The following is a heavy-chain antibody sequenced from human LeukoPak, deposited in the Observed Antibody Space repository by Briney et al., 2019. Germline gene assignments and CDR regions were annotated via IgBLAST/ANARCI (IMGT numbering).Heavy chain of an antibody. V-gene: IGHV1-2*02. Sequence: GASVKVSCKASGYTFTGYYMHWVRQAPGQGPEWMGWINPNSGGTNYAQKFQGRVTMTRDTSISTAYMELSRLRSDDTAVYYCARGPKYYDFWSGYRNWFDPWGQGTLVTVSS. D-gene: IGHD3-3*01. CDR1: GYTFTGYY. CDR3: ARGPKYYDFWSGYRNWFDP. CDR2: INPNSGGT. J-gene: IGHJ5*02.